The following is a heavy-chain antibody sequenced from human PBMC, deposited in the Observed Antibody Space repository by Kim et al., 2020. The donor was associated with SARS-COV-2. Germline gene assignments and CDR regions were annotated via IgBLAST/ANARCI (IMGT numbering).Heavy chain of an antibody. J-gene: IGHJ6*02. D-gene: IGHD6-19*01. CDR1: GFTFSNYA. CDR3: AKSSGWEYYYYVMDV. V-gene: IGHV3-23*01. CDR2: ISGNGGST. Sequence: GGSLRLSCVGSGFTFSNYAMSWVRQAPRKGLEWVSAISGNGGSTYYANSVKGRFTISRDDYKNTLYLQMNSLRAEDTAIYYCAKSSGWEYYYYVMDVWGQGTTVTGSS.